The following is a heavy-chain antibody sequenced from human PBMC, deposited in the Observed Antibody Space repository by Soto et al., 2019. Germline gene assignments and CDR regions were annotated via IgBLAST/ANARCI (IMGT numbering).Heavy chain of an antibody. D-gene: IGHD4-17*01. CDR1: GGYISSGGYS. V-gene: IGHV4-30-2*01. CDR2: IYHSGST. CDR3: ARAMTTVPTFDY. Sequence: SETLSLTCDVSGGYISSGGYSWSWIRQPPGKGLECIGYIYHSGSTYYNPSLKSRVTISVDRSKNQISLKLSSVTAADTAVYYCARAMTTVPTFDYWGQGTLVTSPQ. J-gene: IGHJ4*02.